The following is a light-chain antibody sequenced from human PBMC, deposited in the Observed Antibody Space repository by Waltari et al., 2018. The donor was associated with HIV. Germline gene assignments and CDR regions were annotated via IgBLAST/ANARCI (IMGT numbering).Light chain of an antibody. CDR1: TQPVTSGYY. V-gene: IGLV7-43*01. J-gene: IGLJ3*02. CDR3: LLYYGGAWV. Sequence: QTVVTQEPSLTVPPGGTVTLHCPTRTQPVTSGYYPNWFQQKPGQAPRSLIYNINDKHSWTPARFSGSLLGGKVALTLSGVQPEDEAEYHCLLYYGGAWVFGGGTKLTVL. CDR2: NIN.